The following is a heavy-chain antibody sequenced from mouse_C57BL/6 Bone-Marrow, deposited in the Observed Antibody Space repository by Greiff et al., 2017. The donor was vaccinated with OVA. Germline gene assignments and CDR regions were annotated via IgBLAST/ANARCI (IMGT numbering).Heavy chain of an antibody. V-gene: IGHV1-72*01. D-gene: IGHD6-1*01. Sequence: QVQLQQPGAELVKPGASVKLSCTASGYTFTSYWMHWVKQRPGRGLEWIGRIDPNSGGTKYNEKFKSKATLTVDKPSSTAYMQLSSLTSEDSAIYYCARSVRRLRRFYAMDYWGQGTAVTVSS. CDR3: ARSVRRLRRFYAMDY. CDR1: GYTFTSYW. J-gene: IGHJ4*01. CDR2: IDPNSGGT.